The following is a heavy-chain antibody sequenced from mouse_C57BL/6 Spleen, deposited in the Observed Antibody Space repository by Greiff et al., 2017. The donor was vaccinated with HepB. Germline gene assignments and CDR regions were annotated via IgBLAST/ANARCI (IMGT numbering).Heavy chain of an antibody. D-gene: IGHD2-4*01. J-gene: IGHJ4*01. CDR3: ARSSDYDGVYDYAMDY. V-gene: IGHV1-64*01. Sequence: QVQLQQPGAELVKPGASVKLSCKASGYTFTSYWMHWVKQRPGQGLEWIGMIHPNSGSTNYNEKFKSKATLTVDKSSSPAYMQLSSLTSEDSAVYYCARSSDYDGVYDYAMDYWGQGTSVTVSS. CDR2: IHPNSGST. CDR1: GYTFTSYW.